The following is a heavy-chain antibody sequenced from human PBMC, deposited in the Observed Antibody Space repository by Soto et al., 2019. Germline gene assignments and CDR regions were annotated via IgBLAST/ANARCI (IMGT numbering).Heavy chain of an antibody. CDR2: ISWNSGSI. V-gene: IGHV3-9*01. CDR1: GFTFDDYA. Sequence: PGGSLRLSCAASGFTFDDYAMHWVRQAPGKGLEWVSGISWNSGSIGYADSVKGRFTISRDNAENSLYLQMNSLRAEDTAVYYCARVGPTYYDILTGTQPFGTKRKTYYYGMDVWGQGTTVTVSS. CDR3: ARVGPTYYDILTGTQPFGTKRKTYYYGMDV. J-gene: IGHJ6*02. D-gene: IGHD3-9*01.